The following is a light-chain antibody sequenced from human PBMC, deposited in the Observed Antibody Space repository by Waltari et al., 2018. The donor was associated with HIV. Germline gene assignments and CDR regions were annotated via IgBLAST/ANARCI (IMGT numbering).Light chain of an antibody. CDR2: DVS. V-gene: IGLV2-14*03. CDR3: ESYTSTSVWV. J-gene: IGLJ3*02. CDR1: SIDVGGNNY. Sequence: QSALTQPPPVSGPPGQSITISCTGSSIDVGGNNYVSWYKQHPGKAPRLWIYDVSTRPSGVSDRFSGSKSGDTASLTISGLQPEDEAEYYCESYTSTSVWVVGGGTRLTVL.